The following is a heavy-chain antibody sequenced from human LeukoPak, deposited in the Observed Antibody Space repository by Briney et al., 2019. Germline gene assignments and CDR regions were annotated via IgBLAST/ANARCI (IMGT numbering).Heavy chain of an antibody. CDR3: VAVPETDFWIGFYLDY. J-gene: IGHJ4*02. V-gene: IGHV3-9*01. D-gene: IGHD3-3*01. Sequence: PGRSLRLSCVASGFTFDDYAMHWVRQAPGKGLEWVSGITWHSENIDYADSVKGRFTISRDNAKNSLYLQMNNLRAEDTALYFCVAVPETDFWIGFYLDYWGQGTLVTVSP. CDR2: ITWHSENI. CDR1: GFTFDDYA.